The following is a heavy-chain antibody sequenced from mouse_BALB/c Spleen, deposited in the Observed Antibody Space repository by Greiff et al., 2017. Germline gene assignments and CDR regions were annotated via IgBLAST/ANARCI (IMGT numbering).Heavy chain of an antibody. CDR2: ISYSGST. J-gene: IGHJ3*01. Sequence: EVKLMESGPGLVKPSQSLSLTCTVTGYSITSDYAWNWIRQFPGNKLEWMGYISYSGSTSYNPSLKSRISITRDTSKNQFFLQLNSVTTEDTATYYCARSNDYYGSAYWGQGTLVTVSA. CDR3: ARSNDYYGSAY. V-gene: IGHV3-2*02. CDR1: GYSITSDYA. D-gene: IGHD1-1*01.